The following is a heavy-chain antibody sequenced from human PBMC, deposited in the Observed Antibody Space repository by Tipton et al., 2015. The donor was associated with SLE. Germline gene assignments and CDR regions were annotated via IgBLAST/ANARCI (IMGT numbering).Heavy chain of an antibody. V-gene: IGHV5-51*03. D-gene: IGHD5-12*01. CDR1: GYVFSTYW. Sequence: QLVQSGAEVKKAGESLKISCKGSGYVFSTYWIGWVRQMPGKGLEWMGIIYPDNSDTRYSPSFQGQVTISADKSINTAYLHWSSLKASDTAMYYCARYMGETLAKNWFDPWGQGILVTVSS. CDR2: IYPDNSDT. CDR3: ARYMGETLAKNWFDP. J-gene: IGHJ5*02.